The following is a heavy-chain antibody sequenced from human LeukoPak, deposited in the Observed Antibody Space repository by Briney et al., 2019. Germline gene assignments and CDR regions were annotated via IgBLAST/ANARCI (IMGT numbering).Heavy chain of an antibody. D-gene: IGHD3-10*01. J-gene: IGHJ6*02. Sequence: GGSLRLSCAASGFTFSSYAMHWVRQAPGKGLEWVAVISYDGSNKYYADSVKGRFTISRDNSKDTLYLQMNSLRAEDTAVYYCAKSVVRGVSYYYYGMDVWGQGTTVTVSS. CDR2: ISYDGSNK. CDR1: GFTFSSYA. CDR3: AKSVVRGVSYYYYGMDV. V-gene: IGHV3-30-3*02.